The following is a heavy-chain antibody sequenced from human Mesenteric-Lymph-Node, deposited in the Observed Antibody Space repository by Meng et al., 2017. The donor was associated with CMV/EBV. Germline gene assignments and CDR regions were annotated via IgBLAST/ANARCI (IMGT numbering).Heavy chain of an antibody. J-gene: IGHJ3*02. CDR2: IKQDGSEK. V-gene: IGHV3-7*01. CDR1: GFTFSSYW. CDR3: AKGNRCSSTSCYGPAFDI. D-gene: IGHD2-2*01. Sequence: GESLKISCAASGFTFSSYWMSWVRQAPGKGLEWVANIKQDGSEKYYVDSVKGRFTISRDNAKNSLYLQMNSLRAEDTAVYYCAKGNRCSSTSCYGPAFDIWGQGTMVTVSS.